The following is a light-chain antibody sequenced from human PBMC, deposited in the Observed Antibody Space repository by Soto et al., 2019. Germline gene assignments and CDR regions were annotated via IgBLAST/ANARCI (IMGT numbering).Light chain of an antibody. V-gene: IGKV1-39*01. CDR1: QSISSY. Sequence: DIQMTQSPSSLSASVGDRVTITCRASQSISSYLNWYQQKPGKAPKLLIYAASSLQSGVPSRFSGSGSGTDFTLTISSLQPEGFARYHCQQSYSTPPLTFGGGTKVDIK. J-gene: IGKJ4*01. CDR3: QQSYSTPPLT. CDR2: AAS.